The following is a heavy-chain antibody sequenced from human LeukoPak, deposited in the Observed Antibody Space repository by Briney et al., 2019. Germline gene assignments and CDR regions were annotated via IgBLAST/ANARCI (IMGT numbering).Heavy chain of an antibody. CDR3: ARSVDTAMDYYYYYMDV. Sequence: GGSLRLSCAASGFTFSSYWMSWVRQAPGKGLEWVANIKQDGSEKYYVDSVKGRFTISRDNAKNSLYLQMNSLRAEDTAVYYCARSVDTAMDYYYYYMDVWGKGTTVNVSS. V-gene: IGHV3-7*01. CDR2: IKQDGSEK. D-gene: IGHD5-18*01. J-gene: IGHJ6*03. CDR1: GFTFSSYW.